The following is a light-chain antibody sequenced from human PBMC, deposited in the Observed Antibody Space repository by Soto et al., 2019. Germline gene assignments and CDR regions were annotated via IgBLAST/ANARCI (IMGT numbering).Light chain of an antibody. J-gene: IGKJ1*01. CDR2: DAS. CDR1: QDISNY. V-gene: IGKV1-33*01. CDR3: QQYISYLA. Sequence: DIQMTQSPSSLSASVGDRVTIACQASQDISNYLHWYQQKPGKAPKLLIYDASNLETGVPSRFSGSGSGTDFTLTINGLQPDDFAIYYCQQYISYLAFGQGTKVEI.